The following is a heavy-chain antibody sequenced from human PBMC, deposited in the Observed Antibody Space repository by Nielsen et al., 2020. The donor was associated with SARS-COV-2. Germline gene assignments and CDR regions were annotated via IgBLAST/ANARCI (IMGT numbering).Heavy chain of an antibody. CDR2: ISTSGSTI. CDR1: GFTFSSYE. CDR3: VRDGKDSKRWHQRGDY. Sequence: GGSLRPSCAASGFTFSSYEMNWVRQAPGKGLEWVSYISTSGSTIYYADSVKGRVTISRDNAKNSLYLQMNSLRAEDPALYYCVRDGKDSKRWHQRGDYCGQGTMVTVSS. D-gene: IGHD2-15*01. V-gene: IGHV3-48*03. J-gene: IGHJ4*02.